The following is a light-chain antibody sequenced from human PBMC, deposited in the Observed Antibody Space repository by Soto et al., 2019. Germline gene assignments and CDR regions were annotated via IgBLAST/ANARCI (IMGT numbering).Light chain of an antibody. CDR3: QQYNSYST. J-gene: IGKJ1*01. V-gene: IGKV1-5*01. CDR2: DAS. Sequence: DIQMTQSPSTLSASVGDRVTITCRASQSISSWLAWYQQKPGKAPKLLIYDASSLESGVPSRFSGSGSGTEFTLTISSMNPDDFATYYCQQYNSYSTFGQGTKVDI. CDR1: QSISSW.